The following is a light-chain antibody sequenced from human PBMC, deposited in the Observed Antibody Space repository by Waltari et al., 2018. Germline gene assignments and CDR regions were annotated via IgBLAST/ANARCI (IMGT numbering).Light chain of an antibody. J-gene: IGLJ2*01. CDR3: GTWDNTLTAVV. V-gene: IGLV1-51*02. CDR1: SSNIGNNY. Sequence: QSVLTQPPSVSAAPGQKVTISCSGSSSNIGNNYVYWYQQLPGTAPKVLIYENTKRPSGIPDRFSGSQSGTSATLGITGLQTGDEADYYCGTWDNTLTAVVFGGGTKVTVL. CDR2: ENT.